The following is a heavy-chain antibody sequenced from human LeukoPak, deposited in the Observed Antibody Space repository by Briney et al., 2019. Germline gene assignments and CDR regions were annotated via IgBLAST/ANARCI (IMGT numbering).Heavy chain of an antibody. Sequence: GGSLGLSCSVSGFTFSSFAMSWVRQAPGKGLDWVSAISGSGDTTNYAGSVKGRFTISRDNSKNTLYLQMNSLRAEDTAVYYCAARRFLEYWFDPWGQGTLVTVSS. CDR2: ISGSGDTT. V-gene: IGHV3-23*01. J-gene: IGHJ5*02. CDR3: AARRFLEYWFDP. D-gene: IGHD3-3*01. CDR1: GFTFSSFA.